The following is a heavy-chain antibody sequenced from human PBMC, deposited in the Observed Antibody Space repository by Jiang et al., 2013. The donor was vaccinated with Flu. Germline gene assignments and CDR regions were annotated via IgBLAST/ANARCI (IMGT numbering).Heavy chain of an antibody. Sequence: QTLSLTCTVSVXPSAVWLRTGAGSPXPRKGLEWIGYIYYSGSTYYNPSLKSRVTISVDTSKNQFSLKLSSVTAADTAVYYCARDPIYGDYTSGAFDIWGQGTMVTVSS. J-gene: IGHJ3*02. D-gene: IGHD4-17*01. V-gene: IGHV4-31*03. CDR3: ARDPIYGDYTSGAFDI. CDR2: IYYSGST. CDR1: VXPSAVWLRT.